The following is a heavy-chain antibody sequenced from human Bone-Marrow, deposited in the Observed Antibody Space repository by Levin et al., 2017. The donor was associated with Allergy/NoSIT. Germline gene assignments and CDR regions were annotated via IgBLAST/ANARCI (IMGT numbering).Heavy chain of an antibody. D-gene: IGHD3-10*01. Sequence: QSGGSLRLSCVASGFTFSRYGMHWVRLAPGKGLEWVAVIWYDGTNKYYADSGKGRFTISRDDSKNTVFLHMNSLRAEDTAVYYCAREGFTYGRLIDYWGQGTLVTVSS. CDR1: GFTFSRYG. CDR2: IWYDGTNK. CDR3: AREGFTYGRLIDY. J-gene: IGHJ4*02. V-gene: IGHV3-33*01.